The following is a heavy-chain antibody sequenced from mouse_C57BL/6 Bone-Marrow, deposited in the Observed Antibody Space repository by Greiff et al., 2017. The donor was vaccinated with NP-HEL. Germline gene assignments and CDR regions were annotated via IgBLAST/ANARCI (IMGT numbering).Heavy chain of an antibody. V-gene: IGHV1-55*01. J-gene: IGHJ3*01. CDR3: ALPGQLRLPFAY. Sequence: QVQLQQPGAELVKPGASVKMSCKASGYTFTSYWITWVKQRPGQGLEWIGDIYPGSGSTNYNEKFKSKATLTVDTSSSTAYMQLSSLTSEDSAVYYCALPGQLRLPFAYWGQGTLVTVSA. CDR1: GYTFTSYW. D-gene: IGHD3-2*02. CDR2: IYPGSGST.